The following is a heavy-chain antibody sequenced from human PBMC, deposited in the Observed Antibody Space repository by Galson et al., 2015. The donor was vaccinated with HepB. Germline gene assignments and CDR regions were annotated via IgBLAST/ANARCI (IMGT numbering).Heavy chain of an antibody. CDR2: ISSSSSTT. Sequence: SLRLSCAASGFIFSSYSMNWVRQAPGKGLEWVSYISSSSSTTTYADSVKGRFTISRDNAKNTLYLQMNSLRAEDTAVYYCARVPLGVVPQSANWFDPWGQGTLVTVSS. J-gene: IGHJ5*02. V-gene: IGHV3-48*04. CDR1: GFIFSSYS. D-gene: IGHD3-16*01. CDR3: ARVPLGVVPQSANWFDP.